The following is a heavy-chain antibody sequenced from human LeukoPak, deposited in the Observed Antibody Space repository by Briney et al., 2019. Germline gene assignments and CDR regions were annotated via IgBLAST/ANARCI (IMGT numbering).Heavy chain of an antibody. CDR2: IYYTGSN. CDR1: GGSITGSTYY. J-gene: IGHJ4*02. D-gene: IGHD6-13*01. V-gene: IGHV4-39*01. Sequence: PSETLSLTCTVSGGSITGSTYYWGWIRQPPGKGLEWIGSIYYTGSNYYNPFLKSRVTISVDTSKNQSSLKLSSVTAADTAVYYCATAKYSNWGQGTLVTVSS. CDR3: ATAKYSN.